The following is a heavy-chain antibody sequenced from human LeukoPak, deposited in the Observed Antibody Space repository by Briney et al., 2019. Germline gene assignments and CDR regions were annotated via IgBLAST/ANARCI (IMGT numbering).Heavy chain of an antibody. CDR2: INPSGGST. J-gene: IGHJ5*02. CDR1: GYTFTSYY. D-gene: IGHD1-1*01. CDR3: ARGAYNWNEGRGGWFDP. Sequence: ASVKVSCKASGYTFTSYYMHWVRQVPGQGLEWMGIINPSGGSTSYAQKFQGRVTMTRDMSTSTVYMELSSLRSEDTAVYYCARGAYNWNEGRGGWFDPWGQGTLVAVSS. V-gene: IGHV1-46*01.